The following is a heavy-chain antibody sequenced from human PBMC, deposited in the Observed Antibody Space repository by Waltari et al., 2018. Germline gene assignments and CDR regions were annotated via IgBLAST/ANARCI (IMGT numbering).Heavy chain of an antibody. Sequence: QVQLQESGPGLVKPSETLSLTCTVSGGSIRSYYWSWIRQPPGKGLEWIGYIYYSGSTNYNPALKSRVTISVDTSKNQFSLKLSSVTAADTAVYYCASEDSSSTIDYWGQGTLVTVSS. CDR1: GGSIRSYY. CDR3: ASEDSSSTIDY. CDR2: IYYSGST. D-gene: IGHD6-6*01. J-gene: IGHJ4*02. V-gene: IGHV4-59*01.